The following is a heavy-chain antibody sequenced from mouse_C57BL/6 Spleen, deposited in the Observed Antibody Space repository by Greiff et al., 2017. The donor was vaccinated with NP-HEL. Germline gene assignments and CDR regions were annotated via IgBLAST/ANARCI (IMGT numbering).Heavy chain of an antibody. CDR2: IRNKANGYTT. J-gene: IGHJ4*01. CDR3: ARYNGVPYYAMDY. V-gene: IGHV7-3*01. CDR1: GFTFTDYY. Sequence: EVKVVESGGGLVQPGGSLSLSCAASGFTFTDYYMSWVRQPPGKALEWLGFIRNKANGYTTEYSASVKGRFTISRDNSQSILYLQMNALRAEDSATYYCARYNGVPYYAMDYWGQGTSVTVSS.